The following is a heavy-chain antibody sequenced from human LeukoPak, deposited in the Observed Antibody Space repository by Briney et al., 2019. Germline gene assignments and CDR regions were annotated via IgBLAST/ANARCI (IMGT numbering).Heavy chain of an antibody. Sequence: FXXXGISXVRQAPGQGLEWMGWISAYNGNTNYAQKLQGRVTMTTDTSTSTAYMELRSLRSDDTAVYYCARAVPRAGNPDYWGQGTLVTVSS. D-gene: IGHD1-1*01. CDR2: ISAYNGNT. CDR3: ARAVPRAGNPDY. CDR1: FXXXG. V-gene: IGHV1-18*01. J-gene: IGHJ4*02.